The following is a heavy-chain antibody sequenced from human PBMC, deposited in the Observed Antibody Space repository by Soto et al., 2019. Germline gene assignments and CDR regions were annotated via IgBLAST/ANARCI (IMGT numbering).Heavy chain of an antibody. V-gene: IGHV1-18*01. J-gene: IGHJ5*02. CDR3: ARDRIAAAGRGVRNWFDP. CDR1: GYTFTSYG. Sequence: ASVKVSCKASGYTFTSYGISWVRQAPGQGLEWMGWISAYNGNTNYAQKLQGRVTMTTDTSTSTAYMELRSLRSDDTAVYYCARDRIAAAGRGVRNWFDPWGQGTLVTVSS. D-gene: IGHD6-13*01. CDR2: ISAYNGNT.